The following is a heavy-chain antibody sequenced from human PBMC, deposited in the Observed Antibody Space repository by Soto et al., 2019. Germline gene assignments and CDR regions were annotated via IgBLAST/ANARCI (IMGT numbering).Heavy chain of an antibody. CDR3: ARGPAADKVDY. Sequence: QVQLQESGPGLVKPSQTLSLTCTVSGGSISSGGYYWSWIRQPPGKGLEWIGHIYDSGSTYNNPSLQRQVTISVDRSKNQFSLKLSSVTAADTAVYYCARGPAADKVDYWGQGTLVTVSS. V-gene: IGHV4-30-4*01. CDR1: GGSISSGGYY. J-gene: IGHJ4*02. CDR2: IYDSGST. D-gene: IGHD2-15*01.